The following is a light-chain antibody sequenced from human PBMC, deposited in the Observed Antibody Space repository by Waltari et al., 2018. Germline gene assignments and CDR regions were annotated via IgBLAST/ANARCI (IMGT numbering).Light chain of an antibody. CDR3: QQYNTWPRT. CDR2: GAS. CDR1: QCVSSN. J-gene: IGKJ1*01. V-gene: IGKV3-15*01. Sequence: DIVMTQSPDTLSVSPGERAPLSCRASQCVSSNLAWYQQKPGQAPRLLIYGASTRATGIPARFSGSGSGTEFTLTISSLQSEDFAVYYCQQYNTWPRTVGQGAKVEIK.